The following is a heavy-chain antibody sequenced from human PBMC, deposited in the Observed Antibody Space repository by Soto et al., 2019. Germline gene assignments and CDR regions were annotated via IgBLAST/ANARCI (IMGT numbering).Heavy chain of an antibody. J-gene: IGHJ6*02. V-gene: IGHV4-31*03. CDR3: ARGTPCSSTSCDTSYYYHGMDV. Sequence: TLPVTCTVSGGYVSSGSYYWSWIRQHPGKGLECIGYIYSSGSTYYNPSLKSRVTISVDTSKTQFSLKLSSVTAVDAAVYYCARGTPCSSTSCDTSYYYHGMDVWGQGTTVTVSS. CDR2: IYSSGST. D-gene: IGHD2-2*02. CDR1: GGYVSSGSYY.